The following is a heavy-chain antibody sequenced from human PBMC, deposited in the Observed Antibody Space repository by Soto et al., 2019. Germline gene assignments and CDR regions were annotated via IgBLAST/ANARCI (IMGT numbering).Heavy chain of an antibody. Sequence: GGSLRLSCTASGFTFGDYTMSWFRQAPGKGLEWVGFIRSKAYGGTTEYAASVKGRFTISRDDSKSIAYLQMNSLKTEDTAVYYCTRSPDDVLLWFGELLSAFDYWGQGTLVTVSS. J-gene: IGHJ4*02. CDR1: GFTFGDYT. D-gene: IGHD3-10*01. V-gene: IGHV3-49*03. CDR3: TRSPDDVLLWFGELLSAFDY. CDR2: IRSKAYGGTT.